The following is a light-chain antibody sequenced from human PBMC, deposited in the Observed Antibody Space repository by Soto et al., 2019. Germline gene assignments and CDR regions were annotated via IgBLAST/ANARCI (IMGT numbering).Light chain of an antibody. CDR2: AAS. Sequence: DIQMTQSPSSLSASVGVRVTITFRASQGIRNFLAWYQQKPGKVPKLLISAASTLESGVPSRFSRSGSWTDFTLTINSLQPEDVATYYCQKYSSVITFGQGTRLEIK. CDR3: QKYSSVIT. CDR1: QGIRNF. J-gene: IGKJ5*01. V-gene: IGKV1-27*01.